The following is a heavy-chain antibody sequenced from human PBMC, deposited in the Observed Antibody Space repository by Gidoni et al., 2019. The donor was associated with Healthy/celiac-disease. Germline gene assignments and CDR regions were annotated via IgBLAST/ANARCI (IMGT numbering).Heavy chain of an antibody. J-gene: IGHJ5*02. Sequence: QVQLQQWGAGLLKPSETLSLTCAVYGGSFSGYYWSWIRQPPGKGLEWIGEINHSGSTNYNPSLKSRVTISVDTSKNQFSLKLSSVTAADTAVYYCARGAASIAARLLPYNWFDPWGQGTLVTVSS. D-gene: IGHD6-6*01. CDR1: GGSFSGYY. CDR3: ARGAASIAARLLPYNWFDP. CDR2: INHSGST. V-gene: IGHV4-34*01.